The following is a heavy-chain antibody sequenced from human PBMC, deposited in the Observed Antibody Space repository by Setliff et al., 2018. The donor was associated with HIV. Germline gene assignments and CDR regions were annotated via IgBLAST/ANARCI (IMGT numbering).Heavy chain of an antibody. CDR2: INHSEGT. D-gene: IGHD3-10*01. CDR1: GGSFDNYF. Sequence: SETLSLTCVVYGGSFDNYFWTWIRQSPERGLEWIGEINHSEGTTYSPYLKSRLTISLDTSKNQISLKLTSVTAADTAVYYCARMVRGLILRGYHYHADVWGKGTTVTVSS. J-gene: IGHJ6*04. CDR3: ARMVRGLILRGYHYHADV. V-gene: IGHV4-34*01.